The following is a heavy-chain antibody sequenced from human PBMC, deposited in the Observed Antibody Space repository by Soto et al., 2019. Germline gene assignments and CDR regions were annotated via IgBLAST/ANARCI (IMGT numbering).Heavy chain of an antibody. CDR3: ARDQSVYSTPIYYYYYGMDV. J-gene: IGHJ6*02. CDR2: ISYDGSNK. Sequence: GGSLRLSCAASGFTFSSYAMHWVRQAPGKGLEWVAVISYDGSNKYYADSVKGRFTISRDNSKNTLYLQMNSLRAEDTAVYYCARDQSVYSTPIYYYYYGMDVWGQGTTVTVSS. CDR1: GFTFSSYA. D-gene: IGHD4-4*01. V-gene: IGHV3-30-3*01.